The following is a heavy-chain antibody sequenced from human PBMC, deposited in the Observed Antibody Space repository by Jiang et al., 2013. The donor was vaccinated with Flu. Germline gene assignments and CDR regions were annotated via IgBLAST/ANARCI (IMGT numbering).Heavy chain of an antibody. D-gene: IGHD3-10*01. J-gene: IGHJ2*01. CDR1: GGSVSSGSYY. Sequence: SGPGLVKPSETLSLTCTVSGGSVSSGSYYWSWIRQPPGKGLEWIGYIYYSGSTNYNPSLKSRVTISVDTSKNQFSLKLSSVTAADTAVYYCARELYYYGSGSYYIRLRYFDLWGRGTLVTVSS. CDR3: ARELYYYGSGSYYIRLRYFDL. CDR2: IYYSGST. V-gene: IGHV4-61*01.